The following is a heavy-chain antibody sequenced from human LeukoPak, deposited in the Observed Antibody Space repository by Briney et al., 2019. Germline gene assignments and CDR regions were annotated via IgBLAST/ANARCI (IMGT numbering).Heavy chain of an antibody. V-gene: IGHV4-59*08. J-gene: IGHJ4*02. D-gene: IGHD6-19*01. Sequence: PSETLSLTCTVSGGFMNSYYWSWIRQPPGKGLEWIAYIYNSETNYNPSLKSRVTISVDTSKNQFSLRLSSVTAADTAVYYCARHRDYGTGWYGFDYWGQGTLVTVSS. CDR3: ARHRDYGTGWYGFDY. CDR1: GGFMNSYY. CDR2: IYNSET.